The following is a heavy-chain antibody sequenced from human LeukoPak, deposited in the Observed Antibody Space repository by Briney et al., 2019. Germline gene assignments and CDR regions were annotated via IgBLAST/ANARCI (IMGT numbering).Heavy chain of an antibody. J-gene: IGHJ4*02. CDR2: IGYSATTV. Sequence: PGGSLRLSCAASGFTFSDYYMTWIRQAPGKGLEWISYIGYSATTVFYADSVRGRFTISRDDAKNSLFLQMDSLRAEDTAVHYCARTLAVADHWGQGTLVTVSS. CDR1: GFTFSDYY. CDR3: ARTLAVADH. V-gene: IGHV3-11*01. D-gene: IGHD6-19*01.